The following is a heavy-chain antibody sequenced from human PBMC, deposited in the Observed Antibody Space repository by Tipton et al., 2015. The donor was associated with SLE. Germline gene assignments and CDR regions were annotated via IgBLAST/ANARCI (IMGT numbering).Heavy chain of an antibody. CDR1: GGSISSHY. V-gene: IGHV4-59*11. CDR3: ARDGDGGSGSYDAFDI. Sequence: TLSLTCTVSGGSISSHYWSWFRQPPGKGLEWIGYIYYSGSTNYNPSLKSRVTISVDTSKNQFSLKLSSVTAADTAVYYCARDGDGGSGSYDAFDIWGQGTMVTVSS. D-gene: IGHD3-10*01. J-gene: IGHJ3*02. CDR2: IYYSGST.